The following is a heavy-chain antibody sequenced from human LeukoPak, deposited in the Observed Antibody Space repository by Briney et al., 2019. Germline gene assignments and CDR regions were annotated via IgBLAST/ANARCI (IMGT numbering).Heavy chain of an antibody. Sequence: TSETLSLTCAVYGGSFSGYYWSWIRQPPGKGLEWIGDINHSGSTSYNPSLESRVSISVETSKNQFSLSLSSVTAADTAVYYCARHPNSGWTYCFDFWGQGTLVTVSS. D-gene: IGHD6-19*01. CDR2: INHSGST. CDR3: ARHPNSGWTYCFDF. V-gene: IGHV4-34*01. CDR1: GGSFSGYY. J-gene: IGHJ4*02.